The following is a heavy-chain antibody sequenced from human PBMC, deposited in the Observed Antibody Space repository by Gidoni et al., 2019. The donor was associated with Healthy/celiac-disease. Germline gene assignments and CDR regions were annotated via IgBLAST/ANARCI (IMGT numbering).Heavy chain of an antibody. CDR2: IKQDGSEK. Sequence: EVQLVESGGGLVQPGGSLGLSCAASGFTFSSYWMSWVSQAPGKGLEWVANIKQDGSEKYYVDSVKGRFTISRDNAKNSLYLQMNSLRAEDTAVYYCARDYSSGWYYYYGMDVWGKGTTVTVSS. V-gene: IGHV3-7*01. D-gene: IGHD6-19*01. CDR1: GFTFSSYW. CDR3: ARDYSSGWYYYYGMDV. J-gene: IGHJ6*04.